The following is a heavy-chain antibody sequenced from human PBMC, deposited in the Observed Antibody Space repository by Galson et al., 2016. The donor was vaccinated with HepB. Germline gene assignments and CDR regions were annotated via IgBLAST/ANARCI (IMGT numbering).Heavy chain of an antibody. CDR2: VGGGGGNT. CDR1: GFTFSGYE. CDR3: VKDRASRLSSRGWLVHDASDL. D-gene: IGHD6-19*01. V-gene: IGHV3-23*01. Sequence: SLRLSCAASGFTFSGYEMAWVRQTPAKGLEWVSTVGGGGGNTHYADSVKGRFTISRDNSKNTLYLQMNSLKVEDTAVYFCVKDRASRLSSRGWLVHDASDLWGHGTTVIVSS. J-gene: IGHJ3*01.